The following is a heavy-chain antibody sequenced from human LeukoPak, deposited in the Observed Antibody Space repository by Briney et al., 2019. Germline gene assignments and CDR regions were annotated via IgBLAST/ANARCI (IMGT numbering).Heavy chain of an antibody. V-gene: IGHV1-2*06. D-gene: IGHD4-17*01. Sequence: ASVKVSCKASGYTFIGYYMHWVRQAPGQGLEWMGRINPNSGGTDYAQKFQGRVTMTRDSSISIAYLESSSLRSDDTAVYYCARDWSMTTLDYWGQGTLVTVSS. CDR3: ARDWSMTTLDY. CDR1: GYTFIGYY. J-gene: IGHJ4*02. CDR2: INPNSGGT.